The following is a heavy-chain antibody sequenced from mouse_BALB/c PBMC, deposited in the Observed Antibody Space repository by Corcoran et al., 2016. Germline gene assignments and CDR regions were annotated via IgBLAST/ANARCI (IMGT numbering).Heavy chain of an antibody. Sequence: QIQLQQSGPKLVKPEASVKISCKASGYTFTDYSINWVKQKPGQGLEWIGWIYPGSGNTKYNEKFKGKATLTVDTSSSTAYMQLSSLTSEDTAVYCCARGYGNYVVAYWGQGTLVTVSA. CDR3: ARGYGNYVVAY. D-gene: IGHD2-10*02. J-gene: IGHJ3*01. V-gene: IGHV1-84*02. CDR2: IYPGSGNT. CDR1: GYTFTDYS.